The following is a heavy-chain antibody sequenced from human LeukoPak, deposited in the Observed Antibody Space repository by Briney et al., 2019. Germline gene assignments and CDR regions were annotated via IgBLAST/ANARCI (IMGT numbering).Heavy chain of an antibody. CDR3: AKDLGWELPAEAY. D-gene: IGHD1-26*01. J-gene: IGHJ4*02. CDR2: IYGGGVSI. V-gene: IGHV3-23*01. CDR1: GFTFKNYV. Sequence: RGSLRHSCVASGFTFKNYVMNWVRQAPGKGLEWLATIYGGGVSISYADSVKGRFTISRDNSNNTLYLQMNSLRAEDTAMYYCAKDLGWELPAEAYWGQGMLVTVSS.